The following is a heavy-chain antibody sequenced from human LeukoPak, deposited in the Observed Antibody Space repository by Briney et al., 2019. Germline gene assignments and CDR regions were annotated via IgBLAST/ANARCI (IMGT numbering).Heavy chain of an antibody. V-gene: IGHV1-2*02. CDR1: GYTFTGYY. D-gene: IGHD3-3*01. CDR2: INPNSGGT. Sequence: ASVKVSCKASGYTFTGYYMRWVRQAPGQGLEWMGWINPNSGGTNCAQKFQGRVTMTRDTSISTAYMELSRLRSDDTAVYYCARGEGISITIFGVVLDYWGQGTLVTVSS. J-gene: IGHJ4*02. CDR3: ARGEGISITIFGVVLDY.